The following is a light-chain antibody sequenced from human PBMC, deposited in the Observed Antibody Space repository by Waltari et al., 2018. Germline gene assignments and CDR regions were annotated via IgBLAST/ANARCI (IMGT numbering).Light chain of an antibody. Sequence: EIVLTQSPGPLSLSPGERATLSCRASQSVSSSYLAWYQQKPGQAPRLLIYGASSRATGIPDRFSGSGSGTDFTLTISRLEPEDSAVYYCQQYGTSPPWTFGQGTKVEIK. V-gene: IGKV3-20*01. CDR3: QQYGTSPPWT. CDR1: QSVSSSY. CDR2: GAS. J-gene: IGKJ1*01.